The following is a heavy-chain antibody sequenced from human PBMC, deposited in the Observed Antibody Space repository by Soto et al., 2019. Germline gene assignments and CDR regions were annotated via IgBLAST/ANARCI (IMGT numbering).Heavy chain of an antibody. CDR2: IRPYNGDT. D-gene: IGHD1-26*01. V-gene: IGHV1-18*01. J-gene: IGHJ6*03. Sequence: QAQLVQSGSEVKRPGASMKVSCKASGYSFSSYGIDWVRQAPGQGPEWMGWIRPYNGDTNSAQKFQGRVTLTTDTSTSTAYMELRSLRYDDTAVYYCARRAEDHYFYYMGVWGKGTTVTVSS. CDR3: ARRAEDHYFYYMGV. CDR1: GYSFSSYG.